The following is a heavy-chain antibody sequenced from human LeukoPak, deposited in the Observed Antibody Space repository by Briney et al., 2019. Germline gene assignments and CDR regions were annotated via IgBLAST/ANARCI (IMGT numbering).Heavy chain of an antibody. CDR2: INGDGTDT. D-gene: IGHD2-2*01. J-gene: IGHJ6*04. Sequence: PGGSLRLSCAASGFTFSSYWIHWVRQAPGKGLVWVSRINGDGTDTSYADSVKGRFIVSRDNAKNSLYLQMNSLRAEDTAVYYCARADIVVVPAAFKGYYYYGMDVWGKGTTVTVSS. CDR3: ARADIVVVPAAFKGYYYYGMDV. CDR1: GFTFSSYW. V-gene: IGHV3-74*01.